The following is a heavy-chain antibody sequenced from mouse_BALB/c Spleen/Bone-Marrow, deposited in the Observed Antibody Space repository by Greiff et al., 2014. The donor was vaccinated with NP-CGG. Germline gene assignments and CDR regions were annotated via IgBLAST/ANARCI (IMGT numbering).Heavy chain of an antibody. D-gene: IGHD1-1*02. CDR2: ISSSGST. Sequence: VQLKESGPSLVKPSQTLSLTCSVTGDSITSGYWNWIRKFPGNKLEYMGYISSSGSTYYSPSLNSRSSITRDTSKNQYCLQLNSVTAEDTAAYYCATYYGYYFDVWGQGTTLTVSS. CDR3: ATYYGYYFDV. CDR1: GDSITSGY. V-gene: IGHV3-8*02. J-gene: IGHJ2*01.